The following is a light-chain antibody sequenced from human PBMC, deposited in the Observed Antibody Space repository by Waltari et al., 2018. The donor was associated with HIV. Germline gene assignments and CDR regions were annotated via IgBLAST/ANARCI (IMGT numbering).Light chain of an antibody. CDR3: AAWDDSLNGHVV. J-gene: IGLJ2*01. Sequence: QSVLTQPPSASGTPGQRVTISCSGSSSNIGSNTVHWYQQLPGTAPKLLIYSNNQRPAGGPDRFAGSKSGTSASLAISGLQSEDEADYYCAAWDDSLNGHVVFGGGTKLTVL. CDR2: SNN. V-gene: IGLV1-44*01. CDR1: SSNIGSNT.